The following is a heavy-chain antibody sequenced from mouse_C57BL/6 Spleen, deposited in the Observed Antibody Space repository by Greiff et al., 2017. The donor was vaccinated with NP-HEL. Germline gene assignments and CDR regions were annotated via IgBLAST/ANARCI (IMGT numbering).Heavy chain of an antibody. D-gene: IGHD2-4*01. V-gene: IGHV5-17*01. Sequence: EVKLMESGGGLVKPGGSLKLSCAASGFTFSDYGMHWVRQAPEKGLEWVAYISSGSSTIYYADTLKGRFTISRDNAKNTLFLEMTSLRSEDTAMYYCARPGDYDEVACWGQGTLVTVSA. CDR3: ARPGDYDEVAC. J-gene: IGHJ3*01. CDR1: GFTFSDYG. CDR2: ISSGSSTI.